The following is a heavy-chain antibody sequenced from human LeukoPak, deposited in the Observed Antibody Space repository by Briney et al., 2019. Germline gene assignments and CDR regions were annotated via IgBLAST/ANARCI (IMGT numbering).Heavy chain of an antibody. CDR3: AQEGLQRHFNFDS. J-gene: IGHJ4*02. D-gene: IGHD1-1*01. CDR2: IYHSGST. CDR1: GGSISSGGYC. V-gene: IGHV4-30-2*01. Sequence: SSQTLSLTWAVSGGSISSGGYCWSWIRQPPGKGLEWIGHIYHSGSTYYNPSLKSRVTISVDRSKNQFSLKLSSVTAADTAVYYCAQEGLQRHFNFDSWGQGTLVTVSS.